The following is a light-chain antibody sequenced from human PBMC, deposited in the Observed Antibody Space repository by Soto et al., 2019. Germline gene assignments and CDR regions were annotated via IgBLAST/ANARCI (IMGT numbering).Light chain of an antibody. J-gene: IGKJ1*01. Sequence: DIVMTQSPDSLAVSLGERGTINCKSSQSVLYSSNNKNYLAWYQQKPGQPPKLLIYWASTRESGVPDRFSGSGSGTDFTLTISSLQAEDVAVYYCQPYYSTPPTFGQGTKVEIK. V-gene: IGKV4-1*01. CDR3: QPYYSTPPT. CDR1: QSVLYSSNNKNY. CDR2: WAS.